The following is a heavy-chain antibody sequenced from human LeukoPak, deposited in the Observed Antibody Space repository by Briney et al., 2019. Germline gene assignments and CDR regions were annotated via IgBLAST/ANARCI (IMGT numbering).Heavy chain of an antibody. J-gene: IGHJ4*02. CDR3: ARIRILVSLDY. CDR1: GFTFSSYW. V-gene: IGHV3-7*01. D-gene: IGHD2-8*02. CDR2: IKQDGSEK. Sequence: GGSLRLSCAASGFTFSSYWMSWVRQAPGKGLEWVANIKQDGSEKYYVDSVKGRFTISRDSAKNSLYLQMNSLRAEDTAVYYCARIRILVSLDYWGQGTLVTVSS.